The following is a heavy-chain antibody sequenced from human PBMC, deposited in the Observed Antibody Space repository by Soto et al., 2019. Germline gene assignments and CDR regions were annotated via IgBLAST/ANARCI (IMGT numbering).Heavy chain of an antibody. D-gene: IGHD5-18*01. CDR1: GGSITSGGYY. CDR3: ARRVQANSAVVQGNWLDP. J-gene: IGHJ5*02. V-gene: IGHV4-31*03. Sequence: TLSLTCTVSGGSITSGGYYWSWIRQHPGKGLEWIGYIYYSGCTYYNPSLKSRVTISVDTSKNQFSLKLSSVTAADTAVYYCARRVQANSAVVQGNWLDPWGQGTLVTVSS. CDR2: IYYSGCT.